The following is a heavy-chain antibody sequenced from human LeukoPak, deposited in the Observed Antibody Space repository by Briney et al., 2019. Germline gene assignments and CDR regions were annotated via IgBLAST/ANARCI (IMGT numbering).Heavy chain of an antibody. D-gene: IGHD3-16*01. CDR3: ARVDYDYVWGYYFDY. V-gene: IGHV1-2*02. J-gene: IGHJ4*02. Sequence: PSVKVSCKASGYTFTGYYMHWVRQAPGQGLEWMGWINPNSGGTNYAQKFQGRVTMTRDTSISTAYMELSRLRSDGTAVYYCARVDYDYVWGYYFDYWGQGTLVTVSS. CDR1: GYTFTGYY. CDR2: INPNSGGT.